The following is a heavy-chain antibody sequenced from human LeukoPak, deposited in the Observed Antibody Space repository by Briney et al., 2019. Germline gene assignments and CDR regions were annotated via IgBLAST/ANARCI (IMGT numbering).Heavy chain of an antibody. D-gene: IGHD3-3*01. Sequence: PGRSLRLSCAASGFTFSSYGMHWVRQAPGKGLEWVTVIWYDGSNKYYADSVKGRFTISRDNSKNTLYLQMNSLRAEDTAVYYCARGAPFFPLMEWSDAFDIWGQGTMVTVSS. CDR3: ARGAPFFPLMEWSDAFDI. CDR1: GFTFSSYG. J-gene: IGHJ3*02. V-gene: IGHV3-33*08. CDR2: IWYDGSNK.